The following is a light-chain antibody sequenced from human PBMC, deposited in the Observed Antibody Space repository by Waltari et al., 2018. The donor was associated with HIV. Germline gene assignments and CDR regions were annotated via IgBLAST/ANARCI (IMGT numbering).Light chain of an antibody. Sequence: DIVLTQSSATLSLSSGERATLSCRASESVSSTYLAWYQQKPGQAPRLLIYGASSRDTGISERFSGSGSGTDFTLTISRLEPEDSALYYCQHYETFGGGARVEIK. CDR1: ESVSSTY. J-gene: IGKJ4*01. CDR2: GAS. V-gene: IGKV3-20*01. CDR3: QHYET.